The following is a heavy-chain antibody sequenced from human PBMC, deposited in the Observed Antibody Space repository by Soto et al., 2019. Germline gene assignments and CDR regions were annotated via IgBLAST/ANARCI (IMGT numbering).Heavy chain of an antibody. V-gene: IGHV3-33*01. CDR3: ARDLLDGDYYYYGMDV. CDR2: IWYDGSNK. CDR1: GFTFSSYG. Sequence: GGSLRLSCAASGFTFSSYGMHWVRLAPGKGLEWVAVIWYDGSNKYYADSVKGRFTISRDNSKKTLYLQMNSLRAENTAVYYCARDLLDGDYYYYGMDVWGQGTTVTV. D-gene: IGHD3-3*01. J-gene: IGHJ6*02.